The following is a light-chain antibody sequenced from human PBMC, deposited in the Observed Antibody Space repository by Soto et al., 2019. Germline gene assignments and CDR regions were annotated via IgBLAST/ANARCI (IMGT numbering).Light chain of an antibody. CDR1: QNILWSYDNKNY. J-gene: IGKJ1*01. CDR3: HQYYSTPQT. Sequence: DIVMTQSPDSLAVSLGERVTINCKSSQNILWSYDNKNYLAWYQHKPGQSPKLLVYWASTRESGVPDRFSGSGSGTDFTLTINCLQAEDVAVYYCHQYYSTPQTFGQGTKVEV. CDR2: WAS. V-gene: IGKV4-1*01.